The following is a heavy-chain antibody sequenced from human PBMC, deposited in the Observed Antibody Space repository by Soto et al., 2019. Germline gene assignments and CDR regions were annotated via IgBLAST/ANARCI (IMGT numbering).Heavy chain of an antibody. J-gene: IGHJ6*02. CDR1: GFTFSSYS. Sequence: PGGSLRLSCAASGFTFSSYSMNWVRQAPGKGLEWVSYISSSSYIYYADSVKGRFTISRDNAKNSLYLQMNSLRAEDTAVYYCARDLGGDYYYYGMDVWGQGTTVTVSS. D-gene: IGHD3-16*01. CDR3: ARDLGGDYYYYGMDV. V-gene: IGHV3-21*05. CDR2: ISSSSYI.